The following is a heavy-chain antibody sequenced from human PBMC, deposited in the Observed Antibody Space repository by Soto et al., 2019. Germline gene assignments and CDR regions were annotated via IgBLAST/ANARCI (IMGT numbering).Heavy chain of an antibody. CDR2: IYKIGNT. V-gene: IGHV4-59*08. D-gene: IGHD6-13*01. CDR1: GGSISGYD. CDR3: ARGSNTYSSGWYTY. J-gene: IGHJ4*02. Sequence: SETLSLTCTVSGGSISGYDWSWIRQPPGKGLEWIGYIYKIGNTNYNPSLKSRVTLSLDTSKSQLSLNLSSVTAADTAVYYCARGSNTYSSGWYTYWGQGALVTVSS.